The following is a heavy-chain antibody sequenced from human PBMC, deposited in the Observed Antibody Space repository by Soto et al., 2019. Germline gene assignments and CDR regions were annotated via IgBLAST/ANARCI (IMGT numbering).Heavy chain of an antibody. CDR1: GFTFSSYA. J-gene: IGHJ4*02. Sequence: GGSLRLSCAASGFTFSSYAMSWVRQAPGKGLEWVSAISGSGGSTYYADSVKGRFTISRDNSKNTLYLQMNSLRAEDTAVYYCAKDRPTHYDYVWGSYRGNFDYWGQGTLVTVSS. V-gene: IGHV3-23*01. D-gene: IGHD3-16*02. CDR2: ISGSGGST. CDR3: AKDRPTHYDYVWGSYRGNFDY.